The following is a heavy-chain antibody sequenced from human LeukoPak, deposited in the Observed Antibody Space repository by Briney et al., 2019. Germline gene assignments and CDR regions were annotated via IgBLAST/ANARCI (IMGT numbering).Heavy chain of an antibody. V-gene: IGHV3-48*04. CDR1: GFTFSSPW. J-gene: IGHJ5*02. Sequence: GGSLRLSCAASGFTFSSPWMSWVRQAPGKGLEWVSYISSSGSTIYYADSVKGRFTISRDNAKNSLYLQMNSLRAEDTAVYYCAREVISVRATVVTPAFDPWGQGTLVTVSS. CDR2: ISSSGSTI. CDR3: AREVISVRATVVTPAFDP. D-gene: IGHD4-23*01.